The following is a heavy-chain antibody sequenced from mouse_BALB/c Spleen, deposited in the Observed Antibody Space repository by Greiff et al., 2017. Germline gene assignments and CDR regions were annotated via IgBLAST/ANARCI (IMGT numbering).Heavy chain of an antibody. V-gene: IGHV2-9*02. D-gene: IGHD2-10*01. CDR2: IWAGGST. J-gene: IGHJ2*01. CDR3: ARERPYYGNYLYYFDY. Sequence: VQLVESGPGLVAPSQSLSITCTVSGFSLTSYGVHWVRQPPGKGLEWLGVIWAGGSTNYNSALMSRLSISKDNSKSQVFLKMNSLQTDDTAMYYCARERPYYGNYLYYFDYWGQGTTLTVSS. CDR1: GFSLTSYG.